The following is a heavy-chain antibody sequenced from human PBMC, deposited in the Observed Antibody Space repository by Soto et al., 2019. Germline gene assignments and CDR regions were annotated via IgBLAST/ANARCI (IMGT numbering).Heavy chain of an antibody. Sequence: PGGSLRLSCTGSGFTFGNYGMHWVRQAPGKGLEWVASTSYDGNNKYYADSLKGRFTISRDNSKKMVYLQMTSLGPEDTAVYYCAKGGGSARDSDYWGQGALVTVSS. J-gene: IGHJ4*02. CDR2: TSYDGNNK. CDR3: AKGGGSARDSDY. CDR1: GFTFGNYG. D-gene: IGHD1-26*01. V-gene: IGHV3-30*18.